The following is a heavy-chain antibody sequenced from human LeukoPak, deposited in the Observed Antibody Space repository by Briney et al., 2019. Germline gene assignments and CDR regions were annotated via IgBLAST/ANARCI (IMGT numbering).Heavy chain of an antibody. CDR2: FSGSNNYI. J-gene: IGHJ4*02. CDR1: GFTFSTYS. D-gene: IGHD3-3*01. V-gene: IGHV3-21*01. Sequence: GGSLRLSCAASGFTFSTYSMNLVRQPPGKGLEWISSFSGSNNYIYYADSVKGRFTISIDNAKNSLYLQMNSLRAEDTAVYYCARGDYDFWSGYFGYFDYWGQGTLVTVSS. CDR3: ARGDYDFWSGYFGYFDY.